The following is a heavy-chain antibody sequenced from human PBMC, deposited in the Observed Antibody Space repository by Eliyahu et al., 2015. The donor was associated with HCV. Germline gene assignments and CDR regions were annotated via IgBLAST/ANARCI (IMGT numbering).Heavy chain of an antibody. CDR1: GFXFGXCX. Sequence: EVQLVESGGGLVQPGRSXXLXXTXSGFXFGXCXMSWVRQAPGKGLEWVGFIRSKAYGGTAEYAASVKGRFTISRDDSKSIAYLQVNSLKPDDTAVYYCTRSPVGGSFSGIAYWGQGTPVTVSS. J-gene: IGHJ4*02. CDR3: TRSPVGGSFSGIAY. D-gene: IGHD1-26*01. CDR2: IRSKAYGGTA. V-gene: IGHV3-49*04.